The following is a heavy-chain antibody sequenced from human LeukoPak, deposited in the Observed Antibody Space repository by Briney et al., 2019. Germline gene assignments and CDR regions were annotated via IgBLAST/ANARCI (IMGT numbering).Heavy chain of an antibody. J-gene: IGHJ4*02. CDR3: ARGRRNPVVVIAPFDY. CDR1: GYTFTGYY. V-gene: IGHV1-2*02. CDR2: INPNSGGT. Sequence: ASVKVSCKASGYTFTGYYMHWVRQAPGQGLEWMGWINPNSGGTNYAQKFQGRVTMTRDTSISTAYMELSRLRSDDTAVYYCARGRRNPVVVIAPFDYWGQGTLVTVSS. D-gene: IGHD2-21*01.